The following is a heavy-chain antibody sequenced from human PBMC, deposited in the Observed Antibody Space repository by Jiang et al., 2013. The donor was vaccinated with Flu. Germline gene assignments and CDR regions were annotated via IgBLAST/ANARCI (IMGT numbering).Heavy chain of an antibody. D-gene: IGHD2-15*01. CDR1: GFTFSSYS. V-gene: IGHV3-48*02. Sequence: SGFTFSSYSMNWVRQAPGKGLEWVSYISSSSSTIYYADSVKGRFTISRDNAKNSLYLQMNSLRDEDTAVYYCARDLGDCSGGSCYQYYFDYWGQGTLVTVSS. CDR2: ISSSSSTI. J-gene: IGHJ4*02. CDR3: ARDLGDCSGGSCYQYYFDY.